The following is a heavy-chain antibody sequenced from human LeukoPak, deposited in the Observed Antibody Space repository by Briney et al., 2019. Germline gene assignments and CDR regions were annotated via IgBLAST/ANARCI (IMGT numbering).Heavy chain of an antibody. CDR3: AARPYSSSWYDPYYFDY. V-gene: IGHV1-69*13. CDR1: GGTFSSYA. CDR2: IIPIFGTA. D-gene: IGHD6-13*01. Sequence: ASVKVSCKASGGTFSSYAISWVRQAPGQGLEWMGGIIPIFGTANYAQKFQGRVTITADESTSTAYMGLSSLRSEDTAVYYCAARPYSSSWYDPYYFDYWGQGTLVTVYS. J-gene: IGHJ4*02.